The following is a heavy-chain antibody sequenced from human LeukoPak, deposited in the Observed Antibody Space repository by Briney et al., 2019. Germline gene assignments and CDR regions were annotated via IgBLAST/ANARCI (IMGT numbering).Heavy chain of an antibody. J-gene: IGHJ4*02. CDR2: IYYSGST. Sequence: SETLSLTCTVSGGSISSGGYYWSWIRQHPGKGLEWIGYIYYSGSTYYNPSLKSRVTISVDTSKNQFSLKLSSVTAADTAVYYCAGGHGELAYCGGDCYSGFDYWGQGTLVTVSS. CDR3: AGGHGELAYCGGDCYSGFDY. V-gene: IGHV4-31*03. D-gene: IGHD2-21*02. CDR1: GGSISSGGYY.